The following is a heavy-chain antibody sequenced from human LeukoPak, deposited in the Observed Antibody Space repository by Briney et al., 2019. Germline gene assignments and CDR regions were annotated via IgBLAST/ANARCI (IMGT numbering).Heavy chain of an antibody. CDR1: GFTFSSYS. V-gene: IGHV3-21*01. Sequence: GGSLRLSCAASGFTFSSYSMNWVRQAPGKGLEWVSSNSSSSSYIYYADSVKGRFTISRDNAKNSLYLQMNSLRAEDTAVYYCARGLRGGRDYWGQGTLVTVSS. CDR2: NSSSSSYI. J-gene: IGHJ4*02. D-gene: IGHD5-24*01. CDR3: ARGLRGGRDY.